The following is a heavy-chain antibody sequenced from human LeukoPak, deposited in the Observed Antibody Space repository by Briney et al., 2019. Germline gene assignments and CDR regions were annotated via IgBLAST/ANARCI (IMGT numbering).Heavy chain of an antibody. CDR2: IFYRGRT. J-gene: IGHJ4*02. CDR1: GGSLSSSSYY. CDR3: ARLTYTYYYDSSTYSF. V-gene: IGHV4-39*01. D-gene: IGHD3-22*01. Sequence: SETLSLTCTVSGGSLSSSSYYWGWIRQPPGEGLEWIGSIFYRGRTYYNPSLKSRVTISVDASKNQFSLRLSSVTAADTAVYYCARLTYTYYYDSSTYSFWGQGTLVTVSS.